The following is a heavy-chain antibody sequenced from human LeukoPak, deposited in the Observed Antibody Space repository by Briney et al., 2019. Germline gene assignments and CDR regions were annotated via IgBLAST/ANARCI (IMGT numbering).Heavy chain of an antibody. Sequence: SQTLSLTCTVSGNSISSGDNYWSWIRQPAGKGLEWIGRIYTSGSTNYNPSLKSRATISVDTSKNQFSLKLSSVTAADTAVYYCARVRYYDSSGYSYDAFDIWGQGTMVTVSS. D-gene: IGHD3-22*01. V-gene: IGHV4-61*02. J-gene: IGHJ3*02. CDR1: GNSISSGDNY. CDR3: ARVRYYDSSGYSYDAFDI. CDR2: IYTSGST.